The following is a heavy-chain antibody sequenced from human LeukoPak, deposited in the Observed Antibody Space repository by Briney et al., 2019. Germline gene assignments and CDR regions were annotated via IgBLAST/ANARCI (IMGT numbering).Heavy chain of an antibody. V-gene: IGHV4-4*02. CDR3: ARGKQQLGRLGGWFDP. CDR1: GGSISSSNW. D-gene: IGHD6-13*01. Sequence: SETLSLTCAVSGGSISSSNWWSWVRQPPGKGLEWIGEIYHSGSTNYNPSLKSRVTISVDKSKNQFSLKLSSVTAADTAVYYCARGKQQLGRLGGWFDPWGQGTLVTVSS. J-gene: IGHJ5*02. CDR2: IYHSGST.